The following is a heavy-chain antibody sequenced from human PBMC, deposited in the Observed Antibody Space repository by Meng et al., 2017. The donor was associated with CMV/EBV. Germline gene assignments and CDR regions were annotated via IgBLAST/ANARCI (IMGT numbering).Heavy chain of an antibody. J-gene: IGHJ6*02. V-gene: IGHV4-34*01. CDR1: YA. CDR2: INHSGST. Sequence: YAGSWIRQPPGKGLEWIGEINHSGSTNYNPSLKSRVTISVDTSKNQFSLKLSSVTAADTAVYYCARSRSMLGYVWGSYRSGYGMDVWGQGTMVTVSS. D-gene: IGHD3-16*02. CDR3: ARSRSMLGYVWGSYRSGYGMDV.